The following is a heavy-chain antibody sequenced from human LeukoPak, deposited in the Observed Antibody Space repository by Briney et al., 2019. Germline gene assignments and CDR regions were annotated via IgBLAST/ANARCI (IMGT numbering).Heavy chain of an antibody. Sequence: ASVKVSCKASGYTFTSYGISWVRQAPGQGLEWMGWISAYNGNTNYAQKLQGRVTMTTDTSTSTAYMELRSLRSDDTAVYYCAGVSDILTGYKNWFDPWGQGTLVTVSS. CDR1: GYTFTSYG. D-gene: IGHD3-9*01. J-gene: IGHJ5*02. CDR2: ISAYNGNT. CDR3: AGVSDILTGYKNWFDP. V-gene: IGHV1-18*04.